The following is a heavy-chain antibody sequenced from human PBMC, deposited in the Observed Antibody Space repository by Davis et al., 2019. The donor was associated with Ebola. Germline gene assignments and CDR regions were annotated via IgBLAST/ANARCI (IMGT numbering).Heavy chain of an antibody. CDR1: GGSFSGYY. CDR2: INHSGST. CDR3: ARGLLYYDSSGYYYSVRGTNWFDP. Sequence: MPGGSLRLSCAVYGGSFSGYYWSWIRQPPGKGLEWIGEINHSGSTNYNPSLKSRVTISVDPSKSQFSLKLSSVTAADTAVYYCARGLLYYDSSGYYYSVRGTNWFDPWGQGTLVTVSS. J-gene: IGHJ5*02. D-gene: IGHD3-22*01. V-gene: IGHV4-34*01.